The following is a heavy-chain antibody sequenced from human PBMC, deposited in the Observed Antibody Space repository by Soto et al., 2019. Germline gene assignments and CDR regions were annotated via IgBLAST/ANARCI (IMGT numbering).Heavy chain of an antibody. D-gene: IGHD6-6*01. V-gene: IGHV3-23*01. J-gene: IGHJ5*02. Sequence: EVQLLESGGGLVQPGGSLRLSCAASGFTFSNYAMSWVRQAPGKGLEWVSIISGSGGTTYHADSVKDRFTISRDNSKNTLFLQMNGLRAEDTAVYYCAKGVAVGFHFGSSTDRGFDPWGQGTLVTVSS. CDR2: ISGSGGTT. CDR1: GFTFSNYA. CDR3: AKGVAVGFHFGSSTDRGFDP.